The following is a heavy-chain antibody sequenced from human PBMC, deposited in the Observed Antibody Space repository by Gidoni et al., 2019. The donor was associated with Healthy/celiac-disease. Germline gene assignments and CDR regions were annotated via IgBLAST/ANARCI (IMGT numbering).Heavy chain of an antibody. D-gene: IGHD6-19*01. Sequence: HMQMVQSGSEVTQPGTSVQVSCRASGFNFPSSAVLWVLQARGQRLEWIGWIVVSSGNTNYAQKFQERGTITRDMTTSTAYMELSSLRSEDTAVDYCAADWGIAVAGQYYYYYGMDVWGQGTTVTVSS. V-gene: IGHV1-58*01. J-gene: IGHJ6*02. CDR3: AADWGIAVAGQYYYYYGMDV. CDR2: IVVSSGNT. CDR1: GFNFPSSA.